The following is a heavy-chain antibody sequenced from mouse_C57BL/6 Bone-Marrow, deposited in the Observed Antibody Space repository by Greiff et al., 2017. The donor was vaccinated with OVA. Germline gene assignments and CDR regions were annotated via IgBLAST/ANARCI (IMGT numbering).Heavy chain of an antibody. J-gene: IGHJ4*01. Sequence: QVQLQQPGAELVKPGASVKMSCKASGYTFTSYWITWVKQRPGQGLEWIGDIYPGSGSTNYNEKFKSKATLTVDTSSSTAYMQLSSLTSEDSAVYYCEKYYGSSEDWYAMDYWGQGTSVTVSS. CDR2: IYPGSGST. CDR1: GYTFTSYW. CDR3: EKYYGSSEDWYAMDY. D-gene: IGHD1-1*01. V-gene: IGHV1-55*01.